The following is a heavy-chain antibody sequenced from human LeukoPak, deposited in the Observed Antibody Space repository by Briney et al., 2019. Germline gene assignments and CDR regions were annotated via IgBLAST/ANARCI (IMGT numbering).Heavy chain of an antibody. CDR1: GYTFTAYY. V-gene: IGHV1-2*02. Sequence: ASLKVSCKAYGYTFTAYYIHWVRQAPGHVLEWMGWINPRNGDTKYEQMFQGRITMTRVTSTRTTYMELNSLISDDTAVYYCAVWRGNVDFWSGPFDDWGQGTLVTVSS. CDR2: INPRNGDT. J-gene: IGHJ4*02. CDR3: AVWRGNVDFWSGPFDD. D-gene: IGHD3-3*01.